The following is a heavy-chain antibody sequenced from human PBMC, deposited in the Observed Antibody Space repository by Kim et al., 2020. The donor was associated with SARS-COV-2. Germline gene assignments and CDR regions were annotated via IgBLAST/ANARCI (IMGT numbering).Heavy chain of an antibody. D-gene: IGHD6-19*01. CDR3: AHILGWLVENWFDP. V-gene: IGHV2-5*01. Sequence: SPSLKSRLTITKDTSKNQVVLTMTTMDPVDTATYYCAHILGWLVENWFDPWGQGTLVTVSS. J-gene: IGHJ5*02.